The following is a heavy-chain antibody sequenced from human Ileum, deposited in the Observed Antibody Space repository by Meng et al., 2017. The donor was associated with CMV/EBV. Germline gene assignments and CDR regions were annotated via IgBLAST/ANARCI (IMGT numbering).Heavy chain of an antibody. CDR3: ARESRLGGYYFDY. CDR1: GLPVSSNY. V-gene: IGHV3-53*01. J-gene: IGHJ4*02. Sequence: LGGCGGGLIQPGGSLSFPWAASGLPVSSNYMSWVRQAPGKGLEWVSVIYSGGSTYYADSVKGRFTISRDNSKNTLYLQMNSLRAEDTAVYYCARESRLGGYYFDYWGQGTLVTVSS. CDR2: IYSGGST. D-gene: IGHD3-16*01.